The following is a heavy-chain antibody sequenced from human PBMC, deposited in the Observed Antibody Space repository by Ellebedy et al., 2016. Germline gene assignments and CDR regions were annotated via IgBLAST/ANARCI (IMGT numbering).Heavy chain of an antibody. CDR2: ISSSYV. D-gene: IGHD3-16*01. J-gene: IGHJ5*02. CDR3: ARGVGGTSLNWFDP. CDR1: GFTFSSYS. Sequence: GESLKISCAASGFTFSSYSMTWVRQTPGKGLEWVSSISSSYVYYADSVKGRFTISRDNAKNSLYLQMNSLRPEDTAVYYCARGVGGTSLNWFDPWGQGTLVTVSS. V-gene: IGHV3-21*01.